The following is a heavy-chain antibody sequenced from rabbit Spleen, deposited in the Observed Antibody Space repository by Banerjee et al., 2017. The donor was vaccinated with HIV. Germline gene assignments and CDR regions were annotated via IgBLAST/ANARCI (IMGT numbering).Heavy chain of an antibody. Sequence: QEQLEESGGDLVKPGSSLTLTCTASGVSFSISSYMCWVRQAPGKGLEWIACIDAGSSGFTYFATWAQGRFTISKISSTTVTLQMTRLTAADTATYFFASGYSDVYFTLWGQGTLVTVS. V-gene: IGHV1S45*01. J-gene: IGHJ4*01. CDR1: GVSFSISSY. D-gene: IGHD1-1*01. CDR3: ASGYSDVYFTL. CDR2: IDAGSSGFT.